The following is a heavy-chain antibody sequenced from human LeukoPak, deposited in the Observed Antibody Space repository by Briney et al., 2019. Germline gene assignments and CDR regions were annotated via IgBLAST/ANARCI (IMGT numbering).Heavy chain of an antibody. Sequence: ASVKVSCKASGYTFTSYGISWVRQAPGQGLEWMGWNSAYNGNTNYAQNLQGRVTMTTDTSTSTAYMELRSLRSDDTAVYYCARDRGIVGAPTVFDYWGQGTLVTVSS. D-gene: IGHD1-26*01. CDR1: GYTFTSYG. V-gene: IGHV1-18*01. CDR2: NSAYNGNT. CDR3: ARDRGIVGAPTVFDY. J-gene: IGHJ4*02.